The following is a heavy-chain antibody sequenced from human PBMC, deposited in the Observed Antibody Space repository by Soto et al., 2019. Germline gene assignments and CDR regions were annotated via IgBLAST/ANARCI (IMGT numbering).Heavy chain of an antibody. J-gene: IGHJ5*01. CDR3: GRDVPHKWFDS. Sequence: EVQLVESGGGLVQPGGSLRLSCEASRGAFGDYWMHWVRQAPGKGLVWVSRINRDANDIIYADSVKGRFTASRDNAMNMVFLQMDSVRVEDTAVYDSGRDVPHKWFDSWGQGTLVTVSS. CDR1: RGAFGDYW. V-gene: IGHV3-74*01. CDR2: INRDANDI. D-gene: IGHD3-10*02.